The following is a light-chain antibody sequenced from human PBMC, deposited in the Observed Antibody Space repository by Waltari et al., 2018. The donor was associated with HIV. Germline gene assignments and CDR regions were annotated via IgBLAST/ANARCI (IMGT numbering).Light chain of an antibody. J-gene: IGKJ4*01. CDR2: AAS. Sequence: DIQMTQSPSSLSASVGDSVTITCRASQSIDNYLSWYQQKQPEAPKLLIYAASSLQRGVSSRFSGSGSGTDFILTIDNLRPEDFATYYCQQSYSVPLTFGGGTKVEI. CDR1: QSIDNY. CDR3: QQSYSVPLT. V-gene: IGKV1-39*01.